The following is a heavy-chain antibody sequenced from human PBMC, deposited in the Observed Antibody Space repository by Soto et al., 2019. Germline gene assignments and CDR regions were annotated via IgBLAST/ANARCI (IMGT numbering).Heavy chain of an antibody. D-gene: IGHD3-22*01. J-gene: IGHJ4*02. CDR3: ARGYDYLIDY. V-gene: IGHV3-7*01. Sequence: GGSLRLSCAASGFTFSAYWINWVRQTPGKGLEWVANINPDGSVKNYAESVKGRFTISRDNAKNSLYLQMNSLRAEDTAVYSCARGYDYLIDYWGQGTPVTVSS. CDR2: INPDGSVK. CDR1: GFTFSAYW.